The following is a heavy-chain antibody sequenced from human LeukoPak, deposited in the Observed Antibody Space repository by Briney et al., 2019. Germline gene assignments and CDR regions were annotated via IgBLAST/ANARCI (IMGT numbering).Heavy chain of an antibody. D-gene: IGHD6-19*01. V-gene: IGHV6-1*01. CDR1: GDSVSSNNGA. CDR2: TYYRSKWYY. Sequence: SQTLSLTCAISGDSVSSNNGAWNWIRQSPSRGLEWLGRTYYRSKWYYDYAESFNARITINPDTSNNQMSLLLSSVTPEDTAVYYCARDFGNTGWYTFDYWGQGTLVTVSS. J-gene: IGHJ4*02. CDR3: ARDFGNTGWYTFDY.